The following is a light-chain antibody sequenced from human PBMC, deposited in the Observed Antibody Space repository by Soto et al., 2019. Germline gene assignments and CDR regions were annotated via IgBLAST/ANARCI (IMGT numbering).Light chain of an antibody. V-gene: IGKV3-15*01. CDR3: QQYNNWPQT. Sequence: EIVMTQSPATLSVSPGERATLSCRARQSVSSNLAWYQQKPGQAPRLLIYGASTRATGIPARFSGSGSGTEFTLPISSLQSEDFAVYYCQQYNNWPQTFGQGTKVDI. J-gene: IGKJ1*01. CDR2: GAS. CDR1: QSVSSN.